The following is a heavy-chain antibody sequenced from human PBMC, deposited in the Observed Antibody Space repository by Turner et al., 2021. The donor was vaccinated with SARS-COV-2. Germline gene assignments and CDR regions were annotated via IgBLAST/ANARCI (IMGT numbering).Heavy chain of an antibody. D-gene: IGHD1-26*01. CDR3: ARRGRASRFSFDY. CDR1: GGSVSSSDHY. Sequence: QLQLQESGPGLVKPSETLSLTCTVSGGSVSSSDHYWDCIRQPPGKGLDWIGSIHYIGTTYYNPSLKSRVTISVDTSKNQFSLNLTSVTAADTAVYFCARRGRASRFSFDYWGQGRLLTVSS. J-gene: IGHJ4*02. V-gene: IGHV4-39*01. CDR2: IHYIGTT.